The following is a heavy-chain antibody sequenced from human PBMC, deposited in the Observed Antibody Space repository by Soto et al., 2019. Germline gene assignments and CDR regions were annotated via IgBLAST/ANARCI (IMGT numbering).Heavy chain of an antibody. CDR2: IYYSGST. CDR1: GGSISSGDYY. J-gene: IGHJ4*02. Sequence: PSETLSLTCTVSGGSISSGDYYWSWIRQPQGKGLEWIGYIYYSGSTVYNPPFKSRVTISVDTSKNQFSLNLNSVTAADTAVYYCATRPPGAWYGVFDYWGQGALVTVSS. V-gene: IGHV4-61*08. D-gene: IGHD2-15*01. CDR3: ATRPPGAWYGVFDY.